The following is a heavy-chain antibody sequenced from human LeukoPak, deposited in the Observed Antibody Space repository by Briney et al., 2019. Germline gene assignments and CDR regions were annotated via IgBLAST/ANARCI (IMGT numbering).Heavy chain of an antibody. Sequence: SETLSLTCTVSGYSISSGYYWGWIRQPPGKGLEWIGSIYHSGSTYYNPSLKSRVTISVDTSKNQFSLKLSSVTAADTAVYYCARIMVDHYYYYYYMDVWGQGTTVTVSS. J-gene: IGHJ6*03. V-gene: IGHV4-38-2*02. D-gene: IGHD3-10*01. CDR3: ARIMVDHYYYYYYMDV. CDR1: GYSISSGYY. CDR2: IYHSGST.